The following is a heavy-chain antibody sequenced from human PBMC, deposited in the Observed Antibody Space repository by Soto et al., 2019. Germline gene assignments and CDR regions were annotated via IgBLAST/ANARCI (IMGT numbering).Heavy chain of an antibody. J-gene: IGHJ4*02. CDR3: ARLEHNFGPHDY. CDR2: ISVHNGYT. V-gene: IGHV1-18*01. D-gene: IGHD1-1*01. Sequence: QVQLAQSGAEVKKPGASVTVSCTASGYTFSTYGISWVRQAPGQGLEWVGWISVHNGYTKYATELQGRVTVTTDPSTSTAYMELRSLRSDDSAVYYCARLEHNFGPHDYWGQGTLVTVTS. CDR1: GYTFSTYG.